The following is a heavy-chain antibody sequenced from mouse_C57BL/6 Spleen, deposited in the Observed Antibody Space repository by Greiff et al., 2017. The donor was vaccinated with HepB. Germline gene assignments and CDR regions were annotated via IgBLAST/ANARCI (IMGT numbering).Heavy chain of an antibody. V-gene: IGHV5-4*01. J-gene: IGHJ1*03. D-gene: IGHD1-1*01. Sequence: EVQVVESGGGLVKPGGSLKLSCAASGFTFSSYAMSWVRQTPEKRLEWVATISDGGSYTYYPDNVKGRFTISRDNAKNNLYLQMSHLKSEDTAMYYCARDPLYYYGSSYWYFDVWGTGTTVTVSS. CDR1: GFTFSSYA. CDR2: ISDGGSYT. CDR3: ARDPLYYYGSSYWYFDV.